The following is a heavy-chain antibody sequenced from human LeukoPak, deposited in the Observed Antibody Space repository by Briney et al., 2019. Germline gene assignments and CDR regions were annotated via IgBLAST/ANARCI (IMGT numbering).Heavy chain of an antibody. CDR2: ISLTGRT. D-gene: IGHD1-26*01. CDR1: GGSITSTSW. V-gene: IGHV4-4*02. J-gene: IGHJ4*02. Sequence: SETLSLTCGVSGGSITSTSWWSWVRQPPGQGLEWIGEISLTGRTNYNPSLVGRVIMSLDESRNQLSLTLTSVTAADTAMYYCTRESGPYCPFGYWGQGTLVVVPS. CDR3: TRESGPYCPFGY.